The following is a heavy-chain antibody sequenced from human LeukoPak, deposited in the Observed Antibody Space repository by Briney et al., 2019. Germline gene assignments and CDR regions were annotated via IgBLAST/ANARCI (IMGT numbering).Heavy chain of an antibody. CDR3: ARAIYSSPPYFDY. CDR2: IYYSGST. CDR1: GGSISSYY. Sequence: PSETLSLTCTVSGGSISSYYWSWIRQPPGKGLEWIGYIYYSGSTNYNPSLKSRVTISVDTSKNQFSLKLSSVTAADTAVYYCARAIYSSPPYFDYWDQGTLVTVSS. V-gene: IGHV4-59*01. D-gene: IGHD6-13*01. J-gene: IGHJ4*02.